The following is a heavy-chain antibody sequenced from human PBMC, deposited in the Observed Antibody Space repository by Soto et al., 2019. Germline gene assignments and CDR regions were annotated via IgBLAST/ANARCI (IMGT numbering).Heavy chain of an antibody. CDR3: AKDRGFSYWHFDL. J-gene: IGHJ2*01. CDR2: ISNSGGST. D-gene: IGHD3-10*01. Sequence: EVQLLESGGGLVQRGGSLRLSCAASGLTFSSYAMSWVRQAPGKGLEWVAGISNSGGSTYSADSVKGRLTISRDNSKNALSLQLNSLRAEDTAIYYCAKDRGFSYWHFDLWGRGTLVTVSS. V-gene: IGHV3-23*01. CDR1: GLTFSSYA.